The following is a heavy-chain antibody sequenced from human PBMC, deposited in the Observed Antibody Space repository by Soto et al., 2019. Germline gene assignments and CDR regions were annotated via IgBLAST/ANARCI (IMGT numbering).Heavy chain of an antibody. CDR1: GFTFSDYY. D-gene: IGHD4-4*01. CDR3: ALAGYDSNYYAVTPLSAGHF. Sequence: QVQLVVSGGGLVKPGGSLSISCAASGFTFSDYYISWIRQAPGKGLEWVSYISSSGSIIYYADSVKGRFTISRDNAKNSLYLQMNSQRAEDTAVYYCALAGYDSNYYAVTPLSAGHFWGQGTLVTVSS. V-gene: IGHV3-11*01. CDR2: ISSSGSII. J-gene: IGHJ4*02.